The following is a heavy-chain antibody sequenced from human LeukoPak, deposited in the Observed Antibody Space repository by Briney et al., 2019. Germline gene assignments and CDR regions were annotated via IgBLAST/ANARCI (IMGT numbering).Heavy chain of an antibody. D-gene: IGHD4-17*01. CDR1: GYTLTELS. CDR2: FDPEDGET. V-gene: IGHV1-24*01. Sequence: ASVKVSCTVSGYTLTELSMHWVRQAPGKGLEWMGGFDPEDGETIYAQKFQGRVTITEDTSTDTAYMELSSLRSEDTAVYYCATLETSLYGDYDYWGQGTLVTVSS. CDR3: ATLETSLYGDYDY. J-gene: IGHJ4*02.